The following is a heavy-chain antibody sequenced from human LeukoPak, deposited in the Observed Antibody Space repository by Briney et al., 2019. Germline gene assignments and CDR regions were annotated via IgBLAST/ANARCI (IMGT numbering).Heavy chain of an antibody. Sequence: GGNLSLSSEASAFNIWNYTMNWVPQAPGLELVGISNISSSTRSTDYTDPVNGRFTMSRDTAKNYLFLRINDLRDEDTDMYYCVRACGGGGDPPVFYMDVWGRGAPVIVSS. V-gene: IGHV3-48*02. J-gene: IGHJ6*03. CDR3: VRACGGGGDPPVFYMDV. CDR2: ISSSTRST. D-gene: IGHD2-21*01. CDR1: AFNIWNYT.